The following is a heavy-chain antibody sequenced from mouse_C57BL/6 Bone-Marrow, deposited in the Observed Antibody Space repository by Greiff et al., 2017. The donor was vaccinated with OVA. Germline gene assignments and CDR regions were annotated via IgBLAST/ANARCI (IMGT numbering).Heavy chain of an antibody. D-gene: IGHD2-4*01. Sequence: EVQLQESGPGLVKPSQSLSLTCTVTGYSITSDYAWNWIRQFPGNKLEWMGYISYSGSTSYNPSLKSRISITRDTSKNQFFLQLNSVTTEDTATYYCARKGYDYEYYFDYWGQGTTLTVSS. CDR3: ARKGYDYEYYFDY. CDR1: GYSITSDYA. J-gene: IGHJ2*01. V-gene: IGHV3-2*02. CDR2: ISYSGST.